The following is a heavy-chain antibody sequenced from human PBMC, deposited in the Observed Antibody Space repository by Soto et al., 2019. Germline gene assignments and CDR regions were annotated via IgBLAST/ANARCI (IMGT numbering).Heavy chain of an antibody. J-gene: IGHJ3*02. V-gene: IGHV5-51*01. CDR3: ASQLTYDTNDALDI. CDR2: IYPGDSDT. D-gene: IGHD3-22*01. Sequence: GDSLKISCKGSGYSFTSYWIAWVRQMPGKGLEWMGIIYPGDSDTRYSPSFQGQVTISADKSISTAYLQWSSLKASDTAMYYCASQLTYDTNDALDIWGQGTIGTVS. CDR1: GYSFTSYW.